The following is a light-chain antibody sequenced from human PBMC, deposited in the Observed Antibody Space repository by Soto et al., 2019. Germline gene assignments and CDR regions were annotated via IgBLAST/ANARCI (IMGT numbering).Light chain of an antibody. Sequence: QSALTQPASVSASPGQSITISFTGTSIDVGGYNFVSWYQQHPGNAPLLLIYDVTHRPSGVSDRFSGSRSGNTASLTISGLQSEDEADYYCSSYRSVDATVVGVVFGGGTKLTVL. CDR3: SSYRSVDATVVGVV. CDR1: SIDVGGYNF. J-gene: IGLJ3*02. CDR2: DVT. V-gene: IGLV2-14*03.